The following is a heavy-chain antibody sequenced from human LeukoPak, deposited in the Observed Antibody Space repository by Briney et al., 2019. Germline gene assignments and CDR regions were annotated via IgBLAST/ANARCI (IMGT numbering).Heavy chain of an antibody. D-gene: IGHD2-15*01. V-gene: IGHV7-4-1*02. Sequence: ASVKVSCKASGYTFTRYAMNWVRQAPGQGLEWMGWINTNTGNPTYAQGFTGRFVFSLDTSVSTAYLQISSLKAEDTAVYYCATPAQRGYCSGGSCYAFDPWGQGTLVTVSS. J-gene: IGHJ5*02. CDR3: ATPAQRGYCSGGSCYAFDP. CDR1: GYTFTRYA. CDR2: INTNTGNP.